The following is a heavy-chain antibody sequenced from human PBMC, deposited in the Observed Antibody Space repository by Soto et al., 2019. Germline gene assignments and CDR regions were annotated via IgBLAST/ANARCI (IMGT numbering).Heavy chain of an antibody. D-gene: IGHD2-2*01. J-gene: IGHJ6*02. CDR2: IYHSGST. CDR1: GGSISSSNW. CDR3: ASHVPYCSSTSHGAFGMDV. Sequence: PSETLSLTCAVSGGSISSSNWWSWVRQPPGKGLEWIGEIYHSGSTNYNPSLTSRVTISVDKSKNQFSLKLSSVTASDTAVYYCASHVPYCSSTSHGAFGMDVWGQGTTITFSS. V-gene: IGHV4-4*02.